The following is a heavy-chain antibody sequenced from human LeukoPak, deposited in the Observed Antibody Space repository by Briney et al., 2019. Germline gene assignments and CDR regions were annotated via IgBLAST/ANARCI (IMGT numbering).Heavy chain of an antibody. V-gene: IGHV3-30*18. CDR3: AKPHYYDSSAPLGY. CDR1: GFTFSSYG. D-gene: IGHD3-22*01. CDR2: ISYDGSNK. J-gene: IGHJ4*02. Sequence: GGSLRLPCAASGFTFSSYGMHWVRQAPGKGLEWVAVISYDGSNKYYADSVKGRFTISRDNSRNTLYLQMNSLRAEDTAVYYCAKPHYYDSSAPLGYWGQGTLVTVSS.